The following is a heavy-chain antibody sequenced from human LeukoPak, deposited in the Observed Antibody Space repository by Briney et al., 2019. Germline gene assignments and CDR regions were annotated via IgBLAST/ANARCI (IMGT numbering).Heavy chain of an antibody. CDR3: ASEVTARSDMGEWFDP. CDR1: GGTFSSYA. D-gene: IGHD3-16*01. J-gene: IGHJ5*02. Sequence: SVKVSCKASGGTFSSYAISWVRQAPGQGLEWMGRIIPIFGIANYAQKFQGRVTITADKSTSTAYMELSSLRSEDTAVYYCASEVTARSDMGEWFDPWGQGTLVTVSS. V-gene: IGHV1-69*04. CDR2: IIPIFGIA.